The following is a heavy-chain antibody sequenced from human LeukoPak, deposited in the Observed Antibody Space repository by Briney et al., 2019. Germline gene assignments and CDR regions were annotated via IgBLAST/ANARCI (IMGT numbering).Heavy chain of an antibody. J-gene: IGHJ5*02. V-gene: IGHV1-8*01. CDR2: MNPNSGNT. Sequence: ASVKVSCLASGHTPSNYDINWVRQAVGQGPEWMGLMNPNSGNTGYAQKFQGRVTMTRNTSISTAYMELSSLRSEDTAVYYCARSSIAVAGTSWGQGTLVTVSS. CDR1: GHTPSNYD. CDR3: ARSSIAVAGTS. D-gene: IGHD6-19*01.